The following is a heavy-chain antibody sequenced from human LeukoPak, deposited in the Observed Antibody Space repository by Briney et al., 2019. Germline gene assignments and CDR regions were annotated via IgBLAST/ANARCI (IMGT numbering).Heavy chain of an antibody. CDR1: GGSISSGGYY. CDR3: ARTSYDFWSGYYAY. CDR2: IYYSGST. Sequence: PSQTLSLTCTVSGGSISSGGYYWSWIRQHPGKGLEWIGYIYYSGSTYYNPSLKSRVTISVDTSKNQCSLKLSSVTAADTPVYYCARTSYDFWSGYYAYWGQGTLVTVSS. V-gene: IGHV4-31*03. D-gene: IGHD3-3*01. J-gene: IGHJ4*02.